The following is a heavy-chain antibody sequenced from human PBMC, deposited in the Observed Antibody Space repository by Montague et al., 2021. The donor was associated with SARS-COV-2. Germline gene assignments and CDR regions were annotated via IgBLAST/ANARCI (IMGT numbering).Heavy chain of an antibody. J-gene: IGHJ5*02. CDR2: IFHTGTP. Sequence: TLSLTCSLSGGSISSGGFSWSWIRQPPGNGLEWIGHIFHTGTPHYSPSLKSRVTISIDRSKNQFSLNLDSVTAADTAVYYCARLKVAPNGGWNWFDPWGQGILVTVSS. CDR3: ARLKVAPNGGWNWFDP. V-gene: IGHV4-30-2*01. D-gene: IGHD6-19*01. CDR1: GGSISSGGFS.